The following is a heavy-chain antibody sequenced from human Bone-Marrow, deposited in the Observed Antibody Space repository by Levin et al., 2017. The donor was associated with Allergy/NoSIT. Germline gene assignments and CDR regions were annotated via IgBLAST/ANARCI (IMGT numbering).Heavy chain of an antibody. J-gene: IGHJ6*03. CDR1: GPILSDYA. Sequence: AGGSLRLSCVASGPILSDYAMNWVRQAPGKGLEWVSAMSGSGGSRYYADSVKGRFTISRDFSKNTLFLHMSSLRAEDTAVYYCAKAGTTVMLNYSYMDVWGTGTTVTVSS. CDR3: AKAGTTVMLNYSYMDV. CDR2: MSGSGGSR. V-gene: IGHV3-23*01. D-gene: IGHD4-17*01.